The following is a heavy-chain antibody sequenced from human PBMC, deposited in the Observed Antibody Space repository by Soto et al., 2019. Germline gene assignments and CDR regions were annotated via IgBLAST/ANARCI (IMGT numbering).Heavy chain of an antibody. CDR2: ISAYNGDT. D-gene: IGHD6-6*01. V-gene: IGHV1-18*01. CDR1: GYTFTNYG. Sequence: ASVKVSCKASGYTFTNYGISWVRQAPGQGLEWMGWISAYNGDTNYAQKLQSRVTMTTDTSTSTAYVELRSLRSDDTAVYYCATTRGYNSSHQTFDYWGQGTLVTVSS. J-gene: IGHJ4*02. CDR3: ATTRGYNSSHQTFDY.